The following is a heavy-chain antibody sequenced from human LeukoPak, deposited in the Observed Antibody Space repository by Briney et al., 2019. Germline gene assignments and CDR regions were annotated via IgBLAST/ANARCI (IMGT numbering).Heavy chain of an antibody. CDR2: ISSSGSTI. D-gene: IGHD2-15*01. Sequence: PGGSLRLSWAASGFTFSDYYMSWIRQAPGKGLEWVSYISSSGSTIYYADSVKGRFTISRDNAKNSLYLQMNSLRAEDTAVYYCASIGYCSGGSCYGTGAFDYWGQGTLVTVSS. CDR3: ASIGYCSGGSCYGTGAFDY. CDR1: GFTFSDYY. J-gene: IGHJ4*02. V-gene: IGHV3-11*01.